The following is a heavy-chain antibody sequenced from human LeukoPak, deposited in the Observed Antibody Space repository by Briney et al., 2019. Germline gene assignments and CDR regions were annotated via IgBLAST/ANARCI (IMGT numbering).Heavy chain of an antibody. V-gene: IGHV3-48*01. CDR1: GFTFSSYS. Sequence: GGSLRLSCAASGFTFSSYSMNWVRQAPGKGLEWVSYISSSSSTIYYADSVKGRFTISRDNAKNSLYLQMNSLRAEDTAVYYCARSSVYTRVRWEPHRGYFQHWGQGTLVTVSS. J-gene: IGHJ1*01. CDR3: ARSSVYTRVRWEPHRGYFQH. D-gene: IGHD1-26*01. CDR2: ISSSSSTI.